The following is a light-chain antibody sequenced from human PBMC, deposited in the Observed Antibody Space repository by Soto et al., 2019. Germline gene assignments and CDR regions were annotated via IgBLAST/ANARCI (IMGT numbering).Light chain of an antibody. CDR1: QSVSGN. CDR3: QQYHNWPPGLT. Sequence: EVVMTQSPSTLSVSPGERVTLSCTASQSVSGNLAWYQQKPGQAPRLLIHGVSTRATDIPARFSGSGSGTEFTLTSTCLQSEDFAVYYCQQYHNWPPGLTFGGGTRVEIK. CDR2: GVS. J-gene: IGKJ4*01. V-gene: IGKV3-15*01.